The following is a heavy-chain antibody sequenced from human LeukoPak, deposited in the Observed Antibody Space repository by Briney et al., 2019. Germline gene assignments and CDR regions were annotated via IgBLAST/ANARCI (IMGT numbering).Heavy chain of an antibody. D-gene: IGHD7-27*01. Sequence: PGGSLRLSCAASGFTFSSYAMSWVRQAPGKGLEWVSAISGSGGSTYYADSVKGRFTISRDNSKNTLYLQMNSLRAEDTAVYYCARTLGISSDPFDYWGQGTLVTVSS. CDR1: GFTFSSYA. CDR2: ISGSGGST. CDR3: ARTLGISSDPFDY. V-gene: IGHV3-23*01. J-gene: IGHJ4*02.